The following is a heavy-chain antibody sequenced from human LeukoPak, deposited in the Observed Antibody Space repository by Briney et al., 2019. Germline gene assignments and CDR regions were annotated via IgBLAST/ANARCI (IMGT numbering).Heavy chain of an antibody. CDR1: GYTFTRYG. D-gene: IGHD3-10*01. CDR3: ARDVRMGYGSGSSN. CDR2: ISAYNGNT. V-gene: IGHV1-18*01. J-gene: IGHJ4*02. Sequence: ASLKVSCKASGYTFTRYGISGVRQAPGQELEWMGWISAYNGNTNYAQKLQGRVTMTTDTSTSTAYMELRRLRSDDTAVYYCARDVRMGYGSGSSNWGQGTLVSVSS.